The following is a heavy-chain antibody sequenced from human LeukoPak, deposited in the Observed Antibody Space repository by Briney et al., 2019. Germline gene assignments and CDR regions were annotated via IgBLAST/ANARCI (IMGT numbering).Heavy chain of an antibody. V-gene: IGHV3-7*01. D-gene: IGHD1-26*01. J-gene: IGHJ4*02. Sequence: PGRSLRLSCAASGFTFSSYGMHWVRRAPGKGLEWVANIKPDGSLIYYVDSVKGRFTISRDNAKNSLYLQMNSLRAEDTAVYYCAKWELYSGFYYIDYWGQGTLATVSS. CDR1: GFTFSSYG. CDR3: AKWELYSGFYYIDY. CDR2: IKPDGSLI.